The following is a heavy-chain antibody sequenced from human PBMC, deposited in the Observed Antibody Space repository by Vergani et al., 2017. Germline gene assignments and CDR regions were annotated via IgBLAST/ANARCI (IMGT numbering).Heavy chain of an antibody. V-gene: IGHV4-39*01. J-gene: IGHJ4*02. CDR3: ASQRGACRAAYCHSYDF. CDR1: GDSVISTDYH. CDR2: MDYSGST. D-gene: IGHD2-15*01. Sequence: QVQLQESGPGLVKPSETLSLTCTVSGDSVISTDYHWGWIRQPPGKGLEWIGSMDYSGSTSYNPSLESRISISFETPKNQFSLRLTSVTAADTAVYYCASQRGACRAAYCHSYDFWGPGTLVRVSS.